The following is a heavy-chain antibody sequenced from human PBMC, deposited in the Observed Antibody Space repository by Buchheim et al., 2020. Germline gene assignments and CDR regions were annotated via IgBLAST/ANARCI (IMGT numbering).Heavy chain of an antibody. Sequence: QVQLVQSGAEVKKPGASVKVSCKASGYTFTSYYMHWVRQAPGQGLEWMGIINPSGGSTSYAQKFQGRVTMTRDTSTSTVYMELSSLRSEDTAVYYCARPQTKSYYYDSSGYYYFGDYVDYWGQGTL. CDR3: ARPQTKSYYYDSSGYYYFGDYVDY. CDR2: INPSGGST. CDR1: GYTFTSYY. V-gene: IGHV1-46*01. J-gene: IGHJ4*02. D-gene: IGHD3-22*01.